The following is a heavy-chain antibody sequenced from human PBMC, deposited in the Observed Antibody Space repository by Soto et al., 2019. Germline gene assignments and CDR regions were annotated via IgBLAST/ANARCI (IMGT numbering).Heavy chain of an antibody. CDR1: GFIFSNYA. V-gene: IGHV3-30*04. Sequence: AVGSLRLSCAASGFIFSNYAIHWVRQAPVKVLEWVALISYDGYDKYYTDSVKVRFTISRDNSKNTLYLQMNSLRPEDTAVYYCARAPNRLGGFWFDPWGQGTLVTVSS. CDR2: ISYDGYDK. CDR3: ARAPNRLGGFWFDP. J-gene: IGHJ5*02. D-gene: IGHD1-26*01.